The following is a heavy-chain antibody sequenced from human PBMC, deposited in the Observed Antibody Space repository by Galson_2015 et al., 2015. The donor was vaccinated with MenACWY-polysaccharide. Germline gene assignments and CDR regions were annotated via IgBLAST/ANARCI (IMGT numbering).Heavy chain of an antibody. V-gene: IGHV1-8*01. Sequence: SVKVSCKASGYTFSSYDINWVRQTTGQGLEWMGWMNPNSGNTGYAQKFQGRVTMTRNTSISIAYMELSSLRSEDTAVYYCARGGKYYYDSGGYLNWFDPWGQGTLVTVSS. CDR1: GYTFSSYD. CDR2: MNPNSGNT. CDR3: ARGGKYYYDSGGYLNWFDP. J-gene: IGHJ5*02. D-gene: IGHD3-22*01.